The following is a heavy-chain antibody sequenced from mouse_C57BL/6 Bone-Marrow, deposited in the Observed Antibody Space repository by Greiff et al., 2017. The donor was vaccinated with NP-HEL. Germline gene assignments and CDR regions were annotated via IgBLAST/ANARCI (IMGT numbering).Heavy chain of an antibody. Sequence: QVQLQQPGAELVRPGSSVKLSCKASGYTFTSYWMDWVKQRPGQGLEGFGNIYPSDSETHYNQKFKDKATLTVDKSSSTAYMQLSSLTSEDSAVYYCARGSSGLDFDYWGQGTTLTVSS. CDR2: IYPSDSET. CDR3: ARGSSGLDFDY. V-gene: IGHV1-61*01. CDR1: GYTFTSYW. D-gene: IGHD3-2*02. J-gene: IGHJ2*01.